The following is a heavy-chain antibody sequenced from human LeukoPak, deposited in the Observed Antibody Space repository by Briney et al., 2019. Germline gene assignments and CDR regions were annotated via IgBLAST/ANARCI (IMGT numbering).Heavy chain of an antibody. J-gene: IGHJ3*02. V-gene: IGHV3-48*03. CDR3: ARDTLEYSNSPDALDI. CDR2: IGSSGSTV. CDR1: GFTFSNYA. Sequence: PGGSLRLSCAASGFTFSNYAIHWVRQAPGKGLEWVSYIGSSGSTVYYADSVKGRFTISRDNAKNSLYMQMESLRDEDTAIYYCARDTLEYSNSPDALDIWGQGTMVTVSS. D-gene: IGHD4-23*01.